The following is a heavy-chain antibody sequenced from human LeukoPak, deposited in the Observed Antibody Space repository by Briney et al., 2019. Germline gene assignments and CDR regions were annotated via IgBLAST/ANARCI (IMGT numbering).Heavy chain of an antibody. CDR1: GGSISSYY. CDR3: ARVMAIAVAGNWFDP. J-gene: IGHJ5*02. CDR2: IYYSGST. D-gene: IGHD6-19*01. Sequence: SETLSLTCTVSGGSISSYYWSWIRRPPGKGLEWIGYIYYSGSTNYNPSLKSRVTISVDTSKNQFSLKLSSVTAADTAVYYCARVMAIAVAGNWFDPWGQGTLVTVSS. V-gene: IGHV4-59*01.